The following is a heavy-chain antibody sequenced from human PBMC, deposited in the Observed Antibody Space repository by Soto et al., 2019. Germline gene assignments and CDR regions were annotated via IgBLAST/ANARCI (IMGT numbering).Heavy chain of an antibody. Sequence: EVQLVESVGGLAQPGRSLRLSCAASGFSFDDYAMHWVRQAPGKGLEWVSGISWNSGSIGYADSVKGRFTISRDNAKKSLYLQMNSLRAEDTALYYCASGRGYDILTGYYPYFDYWGQGTLVTVSS. CDR2: ISWNSGSI. CDR1: GFSFDDYA. CDR3: ASGRGYDILTGYYPYFDY. J-gene: IGHJ4*02. V-gene: IGHV3-9*01. D-gene: IGHD3-9*01.